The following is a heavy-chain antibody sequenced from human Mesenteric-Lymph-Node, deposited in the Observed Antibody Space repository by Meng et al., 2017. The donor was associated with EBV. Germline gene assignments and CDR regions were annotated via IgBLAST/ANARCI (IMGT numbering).Heavy chain of an antibody. CDR2: FNSGATTI. CDR1: GFTFSSHW. CDR3: VRLRGWYFDL. Sequence: VQVVASGAGVATAGGSSYISCASSGFTFSSHWMVWVRQGRGKRMGWVERFNSGATTINYAVPVQWRFTISRDNAKNTLYLQMNSRRAEDTAVYYCVRLRGWYFDLWGRGTLVTVSS. D-gene: IGHD3-10*01. V-gene: IGHV3-74*01. J-gene: IGHJ2*01.